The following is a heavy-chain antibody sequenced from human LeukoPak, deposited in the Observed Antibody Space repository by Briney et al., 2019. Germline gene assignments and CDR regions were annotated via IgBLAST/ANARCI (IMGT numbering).Heavy chain of an antibody. CDR3: ARGLATIAY. CDR2: ISYDGSNK. D-gene: IGHD5-24*01. V-gene: IGHV3-30-3*01. CDR1: GFTFSSYA. Sequence: GRSLRLSCAASGFTFSSYAMHWVRQAPGKGLEWVAVISYDGSNKYYADSVKGRFTISRDNSKNMLYLQMNSLRAEDTAVYYCARGLATIAYWGQGTLVTVSS. J-gene: IGHJ4*02.